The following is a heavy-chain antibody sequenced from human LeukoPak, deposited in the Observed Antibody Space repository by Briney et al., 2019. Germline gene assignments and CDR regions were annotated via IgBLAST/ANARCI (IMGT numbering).Heavy chain of an antibody. CDR1: GFTFSSYA. D-gene: IGHD3-3*01. V-gene: IGHV3-23*01. CDR2: ISGSGGST. Sequence: GGSLRLSCAASGFTFSSYAMSWVRQAPGKGLEWVSAISGSGGSTYYADSVKGRFTISRDNSKNTLYLQMNSLRAEDTAVYYCATGVIGTIFGVAAGWFDPWGQGTLVTVSS. J-gene: IGHJ5*02. CDR3: ATGVIGTIFGVAAGWFDP.